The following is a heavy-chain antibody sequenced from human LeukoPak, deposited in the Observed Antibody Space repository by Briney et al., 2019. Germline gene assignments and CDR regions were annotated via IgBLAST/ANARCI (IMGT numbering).Heavy chain of an antibody. D-gene: IGHD1-7*01. V-gene: IGHV3-48*04. J-gene: IGHJ4*02. CDR2: ISASRGIT. CDR1: GFNYSSYT. Sequence: GGSLRLSCAASGFNYSSYTMNWVRQAPGMGLEWLSYISASRGITYYADSVKGRFTISRDNAKKSLYLQMNSLRAEDTAVYYCARDDDWNYEDYWGQGTLVTVSS. CDR3: ARDDDWNYEDY.